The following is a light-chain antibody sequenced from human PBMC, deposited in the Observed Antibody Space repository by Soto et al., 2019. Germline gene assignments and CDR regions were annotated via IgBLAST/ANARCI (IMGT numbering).Light chain of an antibody. CDR3: QQYKNWPPLT. Sequence: EIVMTQSPATLSVSPGETATLSCRASQSVTYNLAWYQQKPGQGPRLLIYGAFTRATGIPARFSGSGSGTKFTLPISSLQSEDFAVYYCQQYKNWPPLTFGGGTKVEIK. V-gene: IGKV3-15*01. J-gene: IGKJ4*01. CDR2: GAF. CDR1: QSVTYN.